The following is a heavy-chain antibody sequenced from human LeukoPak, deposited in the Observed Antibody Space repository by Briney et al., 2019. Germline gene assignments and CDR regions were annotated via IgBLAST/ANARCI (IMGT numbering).Heavy chain of an antibody. Sequence: PSETLSLTCTVSGGSISSGDYSWSWIRQPPGKGLEWIGFIYYSGSTYYNPSLKSRITISLDTSKNQFSLKLSSVTAADTAVYYCARDTSDFWSGYRNFDYWGQGTLVTVSS. D-gene: IGHD3-3*01. CDR1: GGSISSGDYS. J-gene: IGHJ4*02. V-gene: IGHV4-30-4*08. CDR3: ARDTSDFWSGYRNFDY. CDR2: IYYSGST.